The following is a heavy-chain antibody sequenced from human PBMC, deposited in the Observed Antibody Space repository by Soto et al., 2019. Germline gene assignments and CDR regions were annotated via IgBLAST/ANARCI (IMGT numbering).Heavy chain of an antibody. D-gene: IGHD1-7*01. CDR2: IYPGDSDT. Sequence: GESLKISCKGSGYSFTSYWIGWVRQMPGKGLEWMGIIYPGDSDTRYSPSFQGQVTISADKSISTAYLQWSSLKASDTAMYYCPRHQLELPGDYYYYYGMDVWGQGTTVTVSS. J-gene: IGHJ6*02. V-gene: IGHV5-51*01. CDR1: GYSFTSYW. CDR3: PRHQLELPGDYYYYYGMDV.